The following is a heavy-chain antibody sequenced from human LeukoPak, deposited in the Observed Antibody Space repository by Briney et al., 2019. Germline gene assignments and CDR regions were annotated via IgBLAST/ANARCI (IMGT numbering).Heavy chain of an antibody. D-gene: IGHD6-13*01. CDR3: AKYGKQHLVPLFDY. J-gene: IGHJ4*02. CDR1: GFTFSSYA. CDR2: ISGSGGST. Sequence: PGGSLRLSCAASGFTFSSYAMSWVRQAPGKGLEWVSAISGSGGSTYYAGSVKGRFTISRDNSKNTLFLQMNSLRAEDTAVYYCAKYGKQHLVPLFDYWGQGTLVTVSS. V-gene: IGHV3-23*01.